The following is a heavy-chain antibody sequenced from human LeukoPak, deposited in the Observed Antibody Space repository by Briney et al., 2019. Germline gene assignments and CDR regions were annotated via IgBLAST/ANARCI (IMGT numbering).Heavy chain of an antibody. CDR3: ARASLEGLSFDY. CDR1: GYSISSGYY. V-gene: IGHV4-38-2*02. Sequence: SETLSLTCTVSGYSISSGYYWGWIRQPPGKGLEWIGSIYHSGSTYYNPSLKSRVTISVGTSKNQFSLKLSSVTAADTAVYYCARASLEGLSFDYWGQGTLVTVSS. D-gene: IGHD2/OR15-2a*01. CDR2: IYHSGST. J-gene: IGHJ4*02.